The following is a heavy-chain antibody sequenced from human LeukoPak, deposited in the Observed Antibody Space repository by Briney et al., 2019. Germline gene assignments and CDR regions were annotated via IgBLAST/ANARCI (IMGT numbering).Heavy chain of an antibody. D-gene: IGHD4-23*01. Sequence: SETLSLTCTVSGGSINNYYWSWIRQPAGKGLEWTGRIYSSGSTNYNPSLKSRVSMSVDTSKNQFSLKLTSVTAADTSVYDCARGGKATVVTMWGQGILVTVSS. CDR1: GGSINNYY. V-gene: IGHV4-4*07. CDR3: ARGGKATVVTM. J-gene: IGHJ4*02. CDR2: IYSSGST.